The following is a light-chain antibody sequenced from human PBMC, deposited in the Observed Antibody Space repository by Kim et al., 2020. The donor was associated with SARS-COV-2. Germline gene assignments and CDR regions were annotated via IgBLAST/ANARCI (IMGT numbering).Light chain of an antibody. CDR2: DTT. V-gene: IGLV7-46*01. Sequence: PGGTVTLTCGSSSGTVTSDHYPYWLQQRPGHVPTTLIYDTTYKHSWTPARFSGALIGGKAVLTLSGAQPEDEADYYCLLSYGGARVFGGGTQLTVL. CDR1: SGTVTSDHY. CDR3: LLSYGGARV. J-gene: IGLJ3*02.